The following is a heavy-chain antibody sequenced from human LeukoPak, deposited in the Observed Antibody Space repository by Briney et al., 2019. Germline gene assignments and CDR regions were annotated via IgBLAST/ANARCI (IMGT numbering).Heavy chain of an antibody. Sequence: SETLSLTCTVSGGSISTYYWSWIRQSPGKXLEWIGYIYYSGSTNYNPSLKSRVTISVDTSKNQFSLRLSSVTAADTAVYYCARDSRSFDYWGQGSLVTVSS. CDR2: IYYSGST. J-gene: IGHJ4*02. CDR3: ARDSRSFDY. CDR1: GGSISTYY. V-gene: IGHV4-59*01.